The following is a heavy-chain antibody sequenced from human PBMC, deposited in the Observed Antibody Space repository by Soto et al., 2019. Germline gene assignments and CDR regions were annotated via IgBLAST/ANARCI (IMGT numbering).Heavy chain of an antibody. CDR2: IKSKTDGGTT. D-gene: IGHD6-13*01. CDR1: GFTFSNAW. Sequence: GGSLRLSCAASGFTFSNAWMGWVRQAPGKGLEWVGRIKSKTDGGTTYYADSVKGRFTISRDNSKNTLYLQMNSLRAEDTAVYYCTRDASRDSSARGWFDPWGPGTLVTVSS. V-gene: IGHV3-15*01. J-gene: IGHJ5*02. CDR3: TRDASRDSSARGWFDP.